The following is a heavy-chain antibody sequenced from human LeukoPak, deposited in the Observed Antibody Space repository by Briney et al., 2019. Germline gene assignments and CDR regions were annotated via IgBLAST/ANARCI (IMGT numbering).Heavy chain of an antibody. V-gene: IGHV4-39*01. Sequence: SETLSLTCTVSGGSISSSSYCWGWIRQPPGKGLEWIGSVCYSGSTFYNPSLKSRVTLSVDTSKNQFSLKLSSVTAADTAVYYCARGPDFYDSSGYYPIWGQGTLVTVSS. CDR1: GGSISSSSYC. CDR2: VCYSGST. CDR3: ARGPDFYDSSGYYPI. J-gene: IGHJ4*02. D-gene: IGHD3-22*01.